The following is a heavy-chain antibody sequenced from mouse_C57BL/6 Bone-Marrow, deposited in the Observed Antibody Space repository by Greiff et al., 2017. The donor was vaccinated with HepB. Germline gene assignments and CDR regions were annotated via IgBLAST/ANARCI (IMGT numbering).Heavy chain of an antibody. V-gene: IGHV1-19*01. CDR3: AGAYYSNRYAMDY. D-gene: IGHD2-5*01. CDR2: INPYNGGT. Sequence: EVQLQQSGPVLVKPGASVKMSCKASGYTFTDYYMNWVKQSHGKSLEWIGVINPYNGGTSYNQKFKGKATLTVDKSSSTAYMELNSLTSEDSAVYYCAGAYYSNRYAMDYWGKGTSVTVSS. J-gene: IGHJ4*01. CDR1: GYTFTDYY.